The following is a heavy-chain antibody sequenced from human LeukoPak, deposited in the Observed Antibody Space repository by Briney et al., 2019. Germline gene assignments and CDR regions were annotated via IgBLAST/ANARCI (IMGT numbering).Heavy chain of an antibody. CDR2: MNPNSGNT. D-gene: IGHD6-19*01. CDR1: GYTFTSYD. Sequence: VSVKVSCKASGYTFTSYDINWVRQATGQGLEWMGWMNPNSGNTGYAQKFQGRVTMTRNTSVSTAYMELSSLRSEDTAVYYCARVVIAVAGYYFDYWGQGTLVTVSS. V-gene: IGHV1-8*01. J-gene: IGHJ4*02. CDR3: ARVVIAVAGYYFDY.